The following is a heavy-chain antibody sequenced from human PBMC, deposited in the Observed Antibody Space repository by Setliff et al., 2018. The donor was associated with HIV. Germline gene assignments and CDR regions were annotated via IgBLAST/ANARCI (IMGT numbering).Heavy chain of an antibody. V-gene: IGHV4-39*07. Sequence: SETLSLTCAVSGYSISSNYYYWGWIRQPPGKGLEWIGSVFHDGFTDYNPSLKSRVTISIDTSKNHLSLELNFVTAADTAMYYCVTVKRFADYVDSWGQGTLVTVSS. J-gene: IGHJ4*02. CDR2: VFHDGFT. D-gene: IGHD3-10*01. CDR3: VTVKRFADYVDS. CDR1: GYSISSNYYY.